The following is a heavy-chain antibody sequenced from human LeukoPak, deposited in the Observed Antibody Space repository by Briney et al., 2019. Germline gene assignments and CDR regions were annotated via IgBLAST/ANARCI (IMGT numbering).Heavy chain of an antibody. CDR3: AKGAYDYAPLDY. V-gene: IGHV3-30*18. CDR1: GFTFSNYG. J-gene: IGHJ4*02. CDR2: ISYDGSNK. D-gene: IGHD3-16*01. Sequence: GGSLRLSCTASGFTFSNYGMHWVRQAPGKGLEWVAVISYDGSNKYYADSVKGRFTISRDNSKNTLYLQMNSLRAEDTAVYYCAKGAYDYAPLDYWGQGTLVTVSS.